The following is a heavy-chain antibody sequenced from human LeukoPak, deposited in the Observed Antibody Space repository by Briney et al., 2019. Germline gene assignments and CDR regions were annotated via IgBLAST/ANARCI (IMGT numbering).Heavy chain of an antibody. D-gene: IGHD3-10*01. Sequence: ASVKVSCKASGYTFTSYYMHWVRQAPGQGLEWMGIINPSGGSTSYAQKFQGRVTMTRDTSTSTVYMELSSLRSEDTAVYYCARDSNYYGSGSYYNPLDYYYGMDVWGQGTTVTVSS. CDR2: INPSGGST. V-gene: IGHV1-46*01. J-gene: IGHJ6*02. CDR3: ARDSNYYGSGSYYNPLDYYYGMDV. CDR1: GYTFTSYY.